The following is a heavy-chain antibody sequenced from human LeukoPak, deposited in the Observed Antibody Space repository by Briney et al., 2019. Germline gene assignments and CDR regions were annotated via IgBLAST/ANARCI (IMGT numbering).Heavy chain of an antibody. CDR3: ARDQGYDFWSGYPFDY. V-gene: IGHV1-18*01. J-gene: IGHJ4*02. CDR2: ISAYNGNT. CDR1: GYTFSNYG. D-gene: IGHD3-3*01. Sequence: ASVKVSCKASGYTFSNYGISWLRQAPGEGLEWMGWISAYNGNTYYTQKLQGRVTMTTDTSTSIAYMELRSLSSDDTAVYYCARDQGYDFWSGYPFDYWGQGTLVTVSS.